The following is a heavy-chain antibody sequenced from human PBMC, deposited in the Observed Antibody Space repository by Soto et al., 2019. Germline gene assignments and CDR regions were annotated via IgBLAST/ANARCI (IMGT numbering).Heavy chain of an antibody. D-gene: IGHD1-26*01. CDR1: GYTFTSYY. CDR2: INANNGST. J-gene: IGHJ6*02. V-gene: IGHV1-46*01. Sequence: ASVKVSCKASGYTFTSYYMHWVRQAPGQGLEWMGIINANNGSTNYAQKFQGRVTMTTDTSTSTAYMELRSLRSDDTAVYYCARARGSYYYGMDVWGQGTTVTVSS. CDR3: ARARGSYYYGMDV.